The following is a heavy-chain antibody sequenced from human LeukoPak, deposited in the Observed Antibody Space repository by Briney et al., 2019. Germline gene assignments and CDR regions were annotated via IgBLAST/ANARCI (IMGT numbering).Heavy chain of an antibody. CDR3: ARDSSWGRIAAAGDDYYYGMDV. D-gene: IGHD6-13*01. Sequence: SETLSLTCTVSGGSISSYYWSWIRQPPGKGLEWIGDIYYSGSTNYNPSPKSRVTISVDASQNQFSLKLSSVTAADTAVYYCARDSSWGRIAAAGDDYYYGMDVWGQGTTVTVSS. CDR1: GGSISSYY. J-gene: IGHJ6*02. V-gene: IGHV4-59*01. CDR2: IYYSGST.